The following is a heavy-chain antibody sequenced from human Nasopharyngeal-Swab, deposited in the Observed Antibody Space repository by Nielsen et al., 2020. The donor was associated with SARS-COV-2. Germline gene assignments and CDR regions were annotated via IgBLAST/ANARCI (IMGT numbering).Heavy chain of an antibody. CDR2: IHAANI. Sequence: GGSLRLSCTASGFSVSNNDMNWVRLAPGKGLEWVAVIHAANINYADSVQGRFTVSRDSSQNTIHLQMDSLRVEDTAVYYCERDPGAPQCYGMDLWGQGTTVTVSS. D-gene: IGHD1-26*01. CDR3: ERDPGAPQCYGMDL. J-gene: IGHJ6*02. V-gene: IGHV3-53*01. CDR1: GFSVSNND.